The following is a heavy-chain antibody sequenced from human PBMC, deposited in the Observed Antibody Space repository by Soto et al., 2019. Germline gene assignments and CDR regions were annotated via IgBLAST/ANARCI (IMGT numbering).Heavy chain of an antibody. D-gene: IGHD3-3*01. CDR3: ARAGYDFWSGYNGFFGY. CDR2: INPNSGGT. CDR1: GYTFTGYY. Sequence: ASVKFSCTASGYTFTGYYMHWVRQATGQGLEWMGWINPNSGGTNYAQKLQGRVTMTRDTSISTAYMELSRLRSDDTAVYYCARAGYDFWSGYNGFFGYWGQGPPVTVSS. V-gene: IGHV1-2*02. J-gene: IGHJ4*03.